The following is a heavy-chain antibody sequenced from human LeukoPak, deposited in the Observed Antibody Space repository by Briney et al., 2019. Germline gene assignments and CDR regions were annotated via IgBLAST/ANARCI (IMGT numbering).Heavy chain of an antibody. Sequence: SETLSLTCAVYGGSFSNYHWSWIRQPPGKGLEWIGDIYHTGSTTYNPSLKSRVTISIDTSKIQFSLSLSSVTAADTAVYYCARVGYPTQRRVLSAVSIPTAGAFDVWGQGTLVTVSS. CDR3: ARVGYPTQRRVLSAVSIPTAGAFDV. CDR1: GGSFSNYH. J-gene: IGHJ3*01. V-gene: IGHV4-34*01. CDR2: IYHTGST. D-gene: IGHD2-21*01.